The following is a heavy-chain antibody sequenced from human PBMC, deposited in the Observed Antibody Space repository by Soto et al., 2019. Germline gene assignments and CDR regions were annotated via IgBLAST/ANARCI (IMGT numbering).Heavy chain of an antibody. CDR3: ARYSSSSNFDY. CDR1: GGSISSGDYY. J-gene: IGHJ4*02. Sequence: SETLSLTCTVSGGSISSGDYYWSWIRQPPGKGLEWIGYIYYSGSTYYNPSLKSRVTISVDTSKNQFSLKLSSVTAADTAVYYCARYSSSSNFDYWGQGTLVTVSS. D-gene: IGHD6-6*01. CDR2: IYYSGST. V-gene: IGHV4-30-4*01.